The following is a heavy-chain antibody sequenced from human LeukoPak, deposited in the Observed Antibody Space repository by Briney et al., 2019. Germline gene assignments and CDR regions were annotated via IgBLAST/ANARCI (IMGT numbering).Heavy chain of an antibody. J-gene: IGHJ4*02. CDR1: GFAFSDYY. CDR2: ISPRSNTI. V-gene: IGHV3-11*04. Sequence: PGGSLRLSCAASGFAFSDYYVSWIRQAPGKGLEWISYISPRSNTIYYADSVKGRFTISRDNAKNSLYLQMNSLRAEDTAVYYCARRIYYDNSGYRYWGQGTLVTVSS. D-gene: IGHD3-22*01. CDR3: ARRIYYDNSGYRY.